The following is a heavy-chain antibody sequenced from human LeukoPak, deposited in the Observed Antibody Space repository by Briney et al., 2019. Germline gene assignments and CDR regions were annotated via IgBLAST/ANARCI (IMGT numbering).Heavy chain of an antibody. CDR3: ARDLDYGDYGGGSDY. J-gene: IGHJ4*02. CDR2: IYTSGST. Sequence: PSQTLSLTCTVSGGSISSGSYYWSWIRQPAGKGLEWIGRIYTSGSTNYNPSLKSRVTISVDTSKNQFSLKLSSVTAADTAVYYCARDLDYGDYGGGSDYWGQGTLVTVSS. CDR1: GGSISSGSYY. D-gene: IGHD4-17*01. V-gene: IGHV4-61*02.